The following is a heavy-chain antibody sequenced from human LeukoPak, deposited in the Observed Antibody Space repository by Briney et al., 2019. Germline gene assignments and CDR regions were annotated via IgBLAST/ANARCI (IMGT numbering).Heavy chain of an antibody. CDR3: ARHDGSSWYYAFDV. CDR1: GVSISSYY. Sequence: SEALSLTCTVSGVSISSYYWSWIRQPPGKGLEWIGYIYYSGSTNYNPSLKSRVTISLDTSKNQFSLKLSSVTAADTAVYYCARHDGSSWYYAFDVWGQGTMVAVSS. J-gene: IGHJ3*01. CDR2: IYYSGST. V-gene: IGHV4-59*08. D-gene: IGHD6-13*01.